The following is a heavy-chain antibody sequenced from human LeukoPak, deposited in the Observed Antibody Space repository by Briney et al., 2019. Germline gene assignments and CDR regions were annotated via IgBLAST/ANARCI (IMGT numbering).Heavy chain of an antibody. CDR2: ISSSSSYI. D-gene: IGHD6-13*01. Sequence: PGGSLRPSCAASGFTFSSYSMNWVRQAPGKGLEWVSSISSSSSYIYYADSVKGRFTISRDNAKNSLYLQMNSLRADDTAVYYCARDKTAQLDKYNYYMDVWGKGTTVTISS. J-gene: IGHJ6*03. CDR3: ARDKTAQLDKYNYYMDV. CDR1: GFTFSSYS. V-gene: IGHV3-21*01.